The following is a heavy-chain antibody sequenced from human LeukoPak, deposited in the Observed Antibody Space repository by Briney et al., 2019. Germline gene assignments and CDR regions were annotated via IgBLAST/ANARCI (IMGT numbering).Heavy chain of an antibody. V-gene: IGHV4-34*01. Sequence: SETLSLTCAVYGGSFSGYYWSWIRQPPGKGPEWIGEINHSGSTNYNPSLKSRVTISVDTSKNQFSLKLSSVTAADTAVYYCASSARSWNVVRRGNWFDPWGQGTLVTVSS. J-gene: IGHJ5*02. CDR2: INHSGST. D-gene: IGHD1-1*01. CDR3: ASSARSWNVVRRGNWFDP. CDR1: GGSFSGYY.